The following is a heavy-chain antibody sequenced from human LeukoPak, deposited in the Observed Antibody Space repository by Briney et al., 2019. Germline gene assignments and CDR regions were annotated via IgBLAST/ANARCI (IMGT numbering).Heavy chain of an antibody. D-gene: IGHD1-26*01. CDR1: GYTFTGYY. CDR3: ARDRIRYSGSSIDY. J-gene: IGHJ4*02. Sequence: GASVKVSCKASGYTFTGYYMHWVRQAPGQGLEWMGWINPNSGGTNYAQKFQGRVTMTRDTSISTAYMELSRLRSDDTAVYYCARDRIRYSGSSIDYWGQGTLVTVSS. CDR2: INPNSGGT. V-gene: IGHV1-2*02.